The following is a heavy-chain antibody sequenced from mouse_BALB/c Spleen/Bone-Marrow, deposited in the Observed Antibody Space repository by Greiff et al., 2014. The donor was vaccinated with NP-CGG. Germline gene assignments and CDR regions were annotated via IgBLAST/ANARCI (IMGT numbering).Heavy chain of an antibody. D-gene: IGHD1-1*01. J-gene: IGHJ2*01. Sequence: QVHVKQSGAELVRPGASVKLSCKASGYTFTSYWINWVKQRPGQGLEWIGNIYPSDSYTNYNQKFKDKATLTVDKSSSTAYMQLSSPTSEDSAVYYCTREGYYGSSYVDDWGQGTTLTVSS. V-gene: IGHV1-69*02. CDR3: TREGYYGSSYVDD. CDR1: GYTFTSYW. CDR2: IYPSDSYT.